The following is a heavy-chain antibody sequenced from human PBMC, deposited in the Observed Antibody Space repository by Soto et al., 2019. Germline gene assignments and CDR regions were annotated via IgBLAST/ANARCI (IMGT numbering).Heavy chain of an antibody. Sequence: ASVKVSCKASGYTFTGYAMHWVRQAPGQRLEWMGWINAGNGNTKYSQKFQGRVTITRDTSTSTVYMDLSSLRSEDTAVYYCARSLLGDNYDSDGLDNWGQGTLVTVSS. D-gene: IGHD3-22*01. J-gene: IGHJ4*02. CDR1: GYTFTGYA. CDR2: INAGNGNT. V-gene: IGHV1-3*01. CDR3: ARSLLGDNYDSDGLDN.